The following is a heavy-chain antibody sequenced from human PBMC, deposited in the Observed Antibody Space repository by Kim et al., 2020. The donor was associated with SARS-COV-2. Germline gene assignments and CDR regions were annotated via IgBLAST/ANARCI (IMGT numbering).Heavy chain of an antibody. D-gene: IGHD1-1*01. J-gene: IGHJ4*02. V-gene: IGHV4-39*01. CDR3: ARLQNWNDAYFDY. Sequence: NPSLKRRVTMSVDTSKNQFSLQLSSVTAADTAVYYCARLQNWNDAYFDYWGQGTLVTVSS.